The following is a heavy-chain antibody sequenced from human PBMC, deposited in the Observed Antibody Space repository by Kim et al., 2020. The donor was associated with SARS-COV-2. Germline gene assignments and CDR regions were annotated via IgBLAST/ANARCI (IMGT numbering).Heavy chain of an antibody. CDR1: GFTVSSNY. CDR3: ARERYCSGTSCYSFNY. J-gene: IGHJ4*01. Sequence: GGSLRLSCAVSGFTVSSNYMSWVRQAPGKGLEWVSVIYSDGTTYYADAVKGRFTISRDNSKNTLYLQMNSLRAEDTAVYYCARERYCSGTSCYSFNYWG. V-gene: IGHV3-53*01. CDR2: IYSDGTT. D-gene: IGHD2-15*01.